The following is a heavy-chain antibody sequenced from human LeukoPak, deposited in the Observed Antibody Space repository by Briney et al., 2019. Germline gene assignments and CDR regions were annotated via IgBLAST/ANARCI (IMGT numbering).Heavy chain of an antibody. V-gene: IGHV1-69*01. Sequence: GSSVKVSCKASGGTFSSYAISWVRQAPGQGLEWMGGIIPIFGTANYAQKFQGRVTITADESTSTAYMELSSLRSEDTAVYYCAVPRGDYDLYYFDYWGQGTLVTVSS. D-gene: IGHD4-17*01. CDR1: GGTFSSYA. CDR2: IIPIFGTA. CDR3: AVPRGDYDLYYFDY. J-gene: IGHJ4*02.